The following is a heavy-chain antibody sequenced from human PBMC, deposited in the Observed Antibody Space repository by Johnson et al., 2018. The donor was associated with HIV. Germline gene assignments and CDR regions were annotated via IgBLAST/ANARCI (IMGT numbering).Heavy chain of an antibody. Sequence: VQLVESGGGLVQPGGSLRLSCAASGFTFSNAWMSWVRQAPGKGLEWVGRIKSKTDGGTTDYAAPVKGRFTISRDDSKNTLYLQMNTLRAEDTALYYCARASGYSSGGENSRVDGFDIWGQGTVVSVSS. V-gene: IGHV3-15*05. CDR1: GFTFSNAW. CDR3: ARASGYSSGGENSRVDGFDI. J-gene: IGHJ3*02. D-gene: IGHD2-15*01. CDR2: IKSKTDGGTT.